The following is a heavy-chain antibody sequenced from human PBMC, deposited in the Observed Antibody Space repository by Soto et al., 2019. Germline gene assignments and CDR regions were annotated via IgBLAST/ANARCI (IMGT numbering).Heavy chain of an antibody. V-gene: IGHV3-74*01. CDR1: GFTFSSYW. J-gene: IGHJ5*02. CDR3: ARDFFLVARYGIAAASSGFNWFDP. Sequence: PGGSLRLSCAASGFTFSSYWMHWVRQAPGKGLVWVSRINSDGSSTSYADSVKGRFTISRDNAKNTLYLQMNSLRAEDTAVYYCARDFFLVARYGIAAASSGFNWFDPWGQGT. CDR2: INSDGSST. D-gene: IGHD6-13*01.